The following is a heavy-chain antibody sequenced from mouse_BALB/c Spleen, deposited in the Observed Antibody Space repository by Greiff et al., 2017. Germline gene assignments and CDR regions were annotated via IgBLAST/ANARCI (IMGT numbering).Heavy chain of an antibody. V-gene: IGHV5-12-2*01. CDR1: GFTFSSYT. J-gene: IGHJ3*01. Sequence: EVMLVESGGGLVQPGGSLKLSCAASGFTFSSYTMSWVRQTPEKRLEWVAYISNGGGSTYYPDTVKGRFTISRDNAKNTLYLQMSSLKSEDTAMYYCARQGYFGNYAWFAYWGQGTLVTVSA. D-gene: IGHD2-1*01. CDR3: ARQGYFGNYAWFAY. CDR2: ISNGGGST.